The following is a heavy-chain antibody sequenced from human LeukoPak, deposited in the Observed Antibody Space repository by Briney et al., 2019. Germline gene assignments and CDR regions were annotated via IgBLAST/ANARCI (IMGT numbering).Heavy chain of an antibody. CDR1: GFTFSNFG. Sequence: PGGSLRLSCAASGFTFSNFGMHWVRQTPGKGLECVAVISYDGSNTYYADSVKGRFTISRDNSKSTLSLQMSSLGVEDTAVYYCAKEGCSGSACYIFDSWGQGTLVIVSA. J-gene: IGHJ4*02. CDR2: ISYDGSNT. V-gene: IGHV3-30*18. CDR3: AKEGCSGSACYIFDS. D-gene: IGHD2-15*01.